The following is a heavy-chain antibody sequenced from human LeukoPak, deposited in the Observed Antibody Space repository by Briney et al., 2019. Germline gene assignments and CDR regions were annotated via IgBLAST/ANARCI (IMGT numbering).Heavy chain of an antibody. Sequence: GGSLRLSCAASGFTFSSYSMSWVRQAPGKGLEWVSVIYSGGSTYYADSVKGRFTISRDNSKNTLYLQMNSLRAEDTAVYYCARDREDIVVVPAASYYYYYYMDVWGKGTTVTISS. CDR1: GFTFSSYS. J-gene: IGHJ6*03. CDR2: IYSGGST. CDR3: ARDREDIVVVPAASYYYYYYMDV. D-gene: IGHD2-2*01. V-gene: IGHV3-53*01.